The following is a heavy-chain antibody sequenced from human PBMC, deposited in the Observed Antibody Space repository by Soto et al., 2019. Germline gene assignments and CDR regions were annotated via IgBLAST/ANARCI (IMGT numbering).Heavy chain of an antibody. J-gene: IGHJ6*02. CDR2: IWYDGSNK. D-gene: IGHD1-26*01. CDR3: ARFGKEVVGATPYYYYGMDV. V-gene: IGHV3-33*01. Sequence: GGSLRLSLAASGFTFSSYGMHCVRQAPGKGLEWVAVIWYDGSNKYYADSVKGRFTISRDNSKNTLYLQMNSLRAEDTAVYYCARFGKEVVGATPYYYYGMDVWGQGT. CDR1: GFTFSSYG.